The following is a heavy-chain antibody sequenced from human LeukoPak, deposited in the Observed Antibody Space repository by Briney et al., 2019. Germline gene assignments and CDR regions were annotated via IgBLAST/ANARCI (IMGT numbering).Heavy chain of an antibody. V-gene: IGHV5-51*01. CDR1: GYKFTDYW. D-gene: IGHD4/OR15-4a*01. CDR2: IYPRDSDT. Sequence: GEFLKISCKGSGYKFTDYWIAWVRQMPGKVLEWVGMIYPRDSDTRYSPSFQGHVTISAVKSIATAYLQWSSLKASDTPMYYCARHIGLTTRYFDYWGQGTLVTVPS. CDR3: ARHIGLTTRYFDY. J-gene: IGHJ4*02.